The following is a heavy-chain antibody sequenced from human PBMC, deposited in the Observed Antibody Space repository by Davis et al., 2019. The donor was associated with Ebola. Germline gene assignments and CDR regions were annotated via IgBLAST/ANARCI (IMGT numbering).Heavy chain of an antibody. D-gene: IGHD5-18*01. CDR3: TRGYGWTDY. CDR1: GFTFADYA. J-gene: IGHJ4*02. V-gene: IGHV3-9*01. Sequence: GGSLRLSCAASGFTFADYAMHWVRQAPGKGLEWVSGISWDSGNIGYADSVKGRFTISRDNAKNSLYLQMNSLRAEDTAVYYCTRGYGWTDYWGQGTLVTVSS. CDR2: ISWDSGNI.